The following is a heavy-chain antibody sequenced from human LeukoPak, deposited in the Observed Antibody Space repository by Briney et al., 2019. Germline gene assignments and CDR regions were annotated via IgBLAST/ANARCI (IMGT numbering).Heavy chain of an antibody. CDR2: MKQDGSEK. CDR1: GFTFSSYA. J-gene: IGHJ4*02. CDR3: ARTNYADY. V-gene: IGHV3-7*03. D-gene: IGHD5-24*01. Sequence: GGSLRLSCAASGFTFSSYAMSWVRQAPGKGLEWVANMKQDGSEKYYVDSVKGRFTISRDNAKNSLYLQMNSLRAEDTAVYYCARTNYADYWGQGTLVTVSS.